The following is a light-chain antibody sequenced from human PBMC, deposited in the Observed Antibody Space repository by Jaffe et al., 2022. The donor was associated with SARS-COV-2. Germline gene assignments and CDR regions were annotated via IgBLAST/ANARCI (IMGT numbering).Light chain of an antibody. CDR3: QQYDTYPFT. J-gene: IGKJ2*01. V-gene: IGKV1-16*01. Sequence: DIQMTQSPSSLSASVGDRVTITCRASQDITNYLAWFQQKPGKAPKSLMYAVSSLQSGVPSRFSGSGSGTDFTLTISSLQSEDFATYYCQQYDTYPFTFGQGTKLEIK. CDR2: AVS. CDR1: QDITNY.